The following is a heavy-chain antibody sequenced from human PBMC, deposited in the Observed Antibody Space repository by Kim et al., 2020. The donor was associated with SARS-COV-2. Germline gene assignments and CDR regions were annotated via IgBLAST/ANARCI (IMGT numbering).Heavy chain of an antibody. J-gene: IGHJ4*02. CDR3: AVIGEYCSDDRCPDY. CDR2: INAGNGNR. D-gene: IGHD2-15*01. Sequence: ASVKVSCKASGYIFTSYAMHWVRQAPGQRLEWMGWINAGNGNRKYSQKFQGRVTITRDTSASTAYMELSSLRSEDTAVYYCAVIGEYCSDDRCPDYWGQGTLVTVSS. CDR1: GYIFTSYA. V-gene: IGHV1-3*01.